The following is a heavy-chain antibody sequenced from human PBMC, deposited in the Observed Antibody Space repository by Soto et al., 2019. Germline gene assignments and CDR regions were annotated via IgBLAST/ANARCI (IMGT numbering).Heavy chain of an antibody. D-gene: IGHD3-10*01. CDR2: IYYSGST. J-gene: IGHJ4*02. CDR1: GGSISSSSYY. V-gene: IGHV4-39*01. CDR3: ARPGNYGSGSYLYYLDY. Sequence: SETLSLTCTVSGGSISSSSYYWGWIRQPPGKGLEWIGSIYYSGSTYYNPSLKSRVTISVDTPKNQFSLKLSSVTAADTAVYYCARPGNYGSGSYLYYLDYWGQGTLVTVSS.